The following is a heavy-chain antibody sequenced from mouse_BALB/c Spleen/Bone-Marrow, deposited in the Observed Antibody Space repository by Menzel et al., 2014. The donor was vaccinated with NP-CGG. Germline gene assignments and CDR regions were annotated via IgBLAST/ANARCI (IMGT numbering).Heavy chain of an antibody. V-gene: IGHV5-6*02. D-gene: IGHD2-10*02. CDR3: ARRGYDNSYWYFSV. J-gene: IGHJ1*01. CDR2: ISSGGSHT. Sequence: EVKVVESGGDLVKPGGSLKLSCAASGFTFSSYGMSWVRQTPDKRLEWVATISSGGSHTYYPDSVKGRFTISRDNAKNTLYLQMSSLKSEDTAIYYCARRGYDNSYWYFSVWGAGTTVTVSS. CDR1: GFTFSSYG.